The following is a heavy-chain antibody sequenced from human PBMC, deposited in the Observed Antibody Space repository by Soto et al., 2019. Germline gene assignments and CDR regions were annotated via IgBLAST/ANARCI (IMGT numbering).Heavy chain of an antibody. Sequence: QLQLQESGPGLVKPSETLSLTCPVSGGAISSSSYYWGWIRQPPGNGLEWIGSIYYSGLTYYNPSLKSRVTMSVDKSKNQFSLKLSSLTAADTAVYYCARLEGLATISYYFDYWGKGTLVTVSS. CDR3: ARLEGLATISYYFDY. V-gene: IGHV4-39*01. D-gene: IGHD3-9*01. J-gene: IGHJ4*02. CDR1: GGAISSSSYY. CDR2: IYYSGLT.